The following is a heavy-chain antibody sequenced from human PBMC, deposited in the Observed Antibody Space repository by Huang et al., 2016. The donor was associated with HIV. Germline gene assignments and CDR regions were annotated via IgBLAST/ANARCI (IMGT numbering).Heavy chain of an antibody. CDR1: GFVFTNYA. J-gene: IGHJ4*02. CDR2: VSYDGSRK. Sequence: QVLLVESGGGVVQPGGSLELSCAASGFVFTNYAMYWVRQAPGRGVEWGAHVSYDGSRKHYTDSVKGRFTISRDNSNNTQYLHMKNLKTEDTAMYYCARDQWLGQYFDYWGQGILVTVSS. D-gene: IGHD6-19*01. CDR3: ARDQWLGQYFDY. V-gene: IGHV3-30-3*01.